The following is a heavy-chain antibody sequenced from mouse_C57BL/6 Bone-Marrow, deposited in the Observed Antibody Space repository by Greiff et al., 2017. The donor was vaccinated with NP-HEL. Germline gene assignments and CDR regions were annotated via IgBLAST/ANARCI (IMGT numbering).Heavy chain of an antibody. CDR2: IYPRSGNT. CDR1: GYTFTSYG. V-gene: IGHV1-81*01. CDR3: AGYSYYYAMDY. D-gene: IGHD2-3*01. Sequence: VKLQESGAELARPGASVKLSCKASGYTFTSYGISWVKQRTGQGLEWIGEIYPRSGNTYYNEKFKGKATLTADKSSSTAYMELRSLTSEDSAVYFCAGYSYYYAMDYWGQGTSVTVSS. J-gene: IGHJ4*01.